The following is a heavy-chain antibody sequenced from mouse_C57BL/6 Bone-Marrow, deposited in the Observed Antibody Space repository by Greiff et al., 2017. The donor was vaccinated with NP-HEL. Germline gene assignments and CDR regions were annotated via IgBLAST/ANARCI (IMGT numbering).Heavy chain of an antibody. V-gene: IGHV5-4*01. CDR1: GFTFSSYA. CDR3: ARDRGYYGSSPYYYAMDY. Sequence: EVQLQESGGGLVKPGGSLKLSCAASGFTFSSYAMSWVRQTPEKRLEWVATISDGGSYTYYPDNVKGRFTISRDNAKNNLYLQMSHLKSEDRDMYYCARDRGYYGSSPYYYAMDYWGQGTSVTVSS. J-gene: IGHJ4*01. D-gene: IGHD1-1*01. CDR2: ISDGGSYT.